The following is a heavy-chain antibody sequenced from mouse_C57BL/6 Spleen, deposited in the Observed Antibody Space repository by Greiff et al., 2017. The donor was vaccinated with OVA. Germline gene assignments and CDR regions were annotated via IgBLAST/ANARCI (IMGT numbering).Heavy chain of an antibody. D-gene: IGHD2-12*01. V-gene: IGHV1-15*01. CDR3: TRSAYYSPMDY. CDR1: GYTFTDYE. Sequence: QVQLQQSGAELVRPGASVTLSCKASGYTFTDYEMHWVKQTPVHGLEWIGAIDPEIGGTAYNQKFKGKAILTADKSSSTAYMELRSLTSEDSAVYYCTRSAYYSPMDYWGQGTSVTVSS. J-gene: IGHJ4*01. CDR2: IDPEIGGT.